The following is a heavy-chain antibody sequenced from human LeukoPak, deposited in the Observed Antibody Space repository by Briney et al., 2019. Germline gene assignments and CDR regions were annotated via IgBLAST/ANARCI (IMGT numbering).Heavy chain of an antibody. D-gene: IGHD4-23*01. CDR3: ARAATVVTREYFDY. CDR2: IIPIFGTA. J-gene: IGHJ4*02. CDR1: GGTFSSYA. Sequence: GASVKVSCKASGGTFSSYAISWVRQAPGQGLEWMGGIIPIFGTANYAQKFQGRVTITTDESTSTAYMELSSLRSEDTAVYYCARAATVVTREYFDYWGQGTLVTVSS. V-gene: IGHV1-69*05.